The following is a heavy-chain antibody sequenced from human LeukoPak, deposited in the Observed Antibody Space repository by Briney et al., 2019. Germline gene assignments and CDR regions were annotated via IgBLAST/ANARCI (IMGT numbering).Heavy chain of an antibody. CDR1: GFTFGDHG. CDR2: IRRKVYGGTT. J-gene: IGHJ4*02. CDR3: TRDKDWSYDY. Sequence: GGSLRLSCTASGFTFGDHGMGWVRQAPEKGLEWVGFIRRKVYGGTTEYAASVRGRFSISRDGSKSIAYLEMNSLKTEDTAVYYCTRDKDWSYDYWGQGTLVTVSS. D-gene: IGHD3/OR15-3a*01. V-gene: IGHV3-49*04.